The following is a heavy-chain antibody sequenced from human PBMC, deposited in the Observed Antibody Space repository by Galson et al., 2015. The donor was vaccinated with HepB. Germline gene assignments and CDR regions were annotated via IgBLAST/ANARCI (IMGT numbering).Heavy chain of an antibody. V-gene: IGHV3-23*01. CDR1: GFTFTNYG. Sequence: SLRLSCAASGFTFTNYGMGWVRQAAGKGPEWVSGLSGGDGDSYYADSVRGRFTISRDNSKNTLYLQLNSLRAEDTAQYYCAKAYSASALCCFDSWGQGTLVTVSP. D-gene: IGHD5-12*01. CDR2: LSGGDGDS. CDR3: AKAYSASALCCFDS. J-gene: IGHJ4*02.